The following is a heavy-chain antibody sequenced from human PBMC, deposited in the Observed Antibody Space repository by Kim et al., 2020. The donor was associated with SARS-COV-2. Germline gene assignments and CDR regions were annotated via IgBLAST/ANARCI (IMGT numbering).Heavy chain of an antibody. CDR3: AKPAYGSGSYYVASYFDY. Sequence: KGRFTIYRDNSKISLYLQMNSLRTEDTALYYCAKPAYGSGSYYVASYFDYWGQGTLVTVSS. V-gene: IGHV3-43*01. J-gene: IGHJ4*02. D-gene: IGHD3-10*01.